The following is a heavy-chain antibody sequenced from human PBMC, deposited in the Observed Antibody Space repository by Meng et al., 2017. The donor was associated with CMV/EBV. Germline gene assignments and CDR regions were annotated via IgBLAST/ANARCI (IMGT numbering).Heavy chain of an antibody. CDR2: INSDGSST. J-gene: IGHJ4*02. Sequence: ETLSLTCAASGFTFSSYCMHWVRQAPGKGLVWVSRINSDGSSTSYADSVKGRFTISRDNAKNTLYLQMNSLRAEDTAVYYCAREGPSGNDYWGQGTLVTVSS. D-gene: IGHD1-14*01. V-gene: IGHV3-74*01. CDR3: AREGPSGNDY. CDR1: GFTFSSYC.